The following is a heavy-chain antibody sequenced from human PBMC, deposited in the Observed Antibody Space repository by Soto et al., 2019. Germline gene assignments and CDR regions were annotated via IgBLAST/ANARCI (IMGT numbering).Heavy chain of an antibody. CDR3: ARLRGYCTGGSCYHFDC. V-gene: IGHV4-39*01. CDR1: GGSISSSSYY. Sequence: LSLTCTVSGGSISSSSYYWGWIRQTPGKGLEWIGSIYYSGTTNYNPSLKSRVSISVDTSKNQFSLRLSSVTAVDTAIYYCARLRGYCTGGSCYHFDCWGQGTLVTVSS. J-gene: IGHJ4*02. D-gene: IGHD2-15*01. CDR2: IYYSGTT.